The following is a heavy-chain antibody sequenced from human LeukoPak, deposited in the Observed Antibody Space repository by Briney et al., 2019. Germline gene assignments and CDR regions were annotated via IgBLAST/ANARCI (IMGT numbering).Heavy chain of an antibody. Sequence: PSETLSLTCAVYGGSFSGYYWSWIRQPPGKGLEWIGEINHSGSTNYNPSLKSRVTISVDTSKNQFSLKLSSVTAADTAVYYCARGQLDDAFDIWGQGTMVTVSS. CDR3: ARGQLDDAFDI. D-gene: IGHD6-6*01. CDR1: GGSFSGYY. CDR2: INHSGST. J-gene: IGHJ3*02. V-gene: IGHV4-34*01.